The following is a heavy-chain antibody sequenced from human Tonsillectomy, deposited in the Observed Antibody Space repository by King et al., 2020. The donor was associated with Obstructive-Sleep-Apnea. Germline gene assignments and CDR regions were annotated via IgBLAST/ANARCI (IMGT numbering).Heavy chain of an antibody. CDR1: GFTFSSYS. J-gene: IGHJ5*02. D-gene: IGHD6-13*01. Sequence: VQLVESGGGLVQPGGSLRLSCAASGFTFSSYSMNWVRQPPGKGLEWIGEINHSGSTNYNPSLKSRVIISVDMSKNQFSLKLTSMTAADTAVYYCARGRGAADVNWFDPWGQGALVTVSS. V-gene: IGHV4-34*01. CDR2: INHSGST. CDR3: ARGRGAADVNWFDP.